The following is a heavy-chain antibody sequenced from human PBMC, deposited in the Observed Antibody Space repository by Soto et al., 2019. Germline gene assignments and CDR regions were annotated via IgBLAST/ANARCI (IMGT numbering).Heavy chain of an antibody. D-gene: IGHD3-16*02. CDR1: GYTFTSYG. J-gene: IGHJ6*03. CDR3: ARVEFLMITFGGVIVMDYYNYMDV. CDR2: ISAYNGNT. Sequence: ASVKVSCKASGYTFTSYGISWVRQAPGQGLEWMGWISAYNGNTNYAQKLQGRVTMTTDTSTSTAYMELRSLRSDDTAVYYCARVEFLMITFGGVIVMDYYNYMDVWGKGTTVTVSS. V-gene: IGHV1-18*01.